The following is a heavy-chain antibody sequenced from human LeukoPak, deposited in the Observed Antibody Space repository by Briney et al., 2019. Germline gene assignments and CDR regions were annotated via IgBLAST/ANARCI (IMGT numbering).Heavy chain of an antibody. CDR3: ARVELKGLSSSWHADY. Sequence: SETLSLTCTASGGSISSYYWSWIRQPPGKGLEWIGYIYYSGSTNYNPSLKSRVTISVDTSKNQFSLKLSSVTAADTAVYYCARVELKGLSSSWHADYWGQGTLVTVSS. J-gene: IGHJ4*02. CDR2: IYYSGST. V-gene: IGHV4-59*01. CDR1: GGSISSYY. D-gene: IGHD6-13*01.